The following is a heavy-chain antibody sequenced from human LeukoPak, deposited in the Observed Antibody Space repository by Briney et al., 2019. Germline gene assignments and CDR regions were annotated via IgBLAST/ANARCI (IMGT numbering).Heavy chain of an antibody. J-gene: IGHJ4*02. CDR2: IYYSGST. CDR3: ARSGPDYYDSSGYSY. CDR1: GGSISSSSYY. V-gene: IGHV4-39*07. D-gene: IGHD3-22*01. Sequence: SETLSLTCTVSGGSISSSSYYWGWIRQPPGKGLEWIGSIYYSGSTYYNPSLKSRVTISVDTSKNQFSLKLSSVTAADTAVYYCARSGPDYYDSSGYSYWGQGTLVTVSS.